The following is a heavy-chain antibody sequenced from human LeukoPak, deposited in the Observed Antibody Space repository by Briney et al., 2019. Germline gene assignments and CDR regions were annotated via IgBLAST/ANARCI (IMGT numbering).Heavy chain of an antibody. CDR1: GFTFSSYA. CDR2: ISGSGGST. Sequence: GGSLRLSCAASGFTFSSYAMSWVRQAPGKGLEWVSAISGSGGSTYYTDSVKGRFTISRDNSKNTLYLQMNSLRAEDTAVYYCAEDLEVGYCSGGSCYPSLKWGQGTLVTVSS. CDR3: AEDLEVGYCSGGSCYPSLK. D-gene: IGHD2-15*01. V-gene: IGHV3-23*01. J-gene: IGHJ4*02.